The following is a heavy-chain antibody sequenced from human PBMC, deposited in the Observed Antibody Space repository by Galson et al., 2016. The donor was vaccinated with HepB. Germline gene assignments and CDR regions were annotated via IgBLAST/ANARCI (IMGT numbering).Heavy chain of an antibody. V-gene: IGHV1-69*13. J-gene: IGHJ4*02. CDR3: ATRFWDRDGYMDDY. CDR1: GGTFSNYA. Sequence: SVKVSCKASGGTFSNYAIAWVRQAPGQGLEWMGGIIAVSGRTHYAQKFQGRVTITADESTSTAYMELSRLRSEDTAFYYCATRFWDRDGYMDDYWGQGTLVTVSS. D-gene: IGHD5-24*01. CDR2: IIAVSGRT.